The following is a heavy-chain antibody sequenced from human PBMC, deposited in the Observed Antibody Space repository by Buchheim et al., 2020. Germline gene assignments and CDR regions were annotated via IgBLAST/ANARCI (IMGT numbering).Heavy chain of an antibody. CDR1: GFTFSSYA. CDR2: ITGSGGST. CDR3: AKASGFSAYNWFDP. Sequence: EVQLLESGGGLVQPGGSLRLSCAASGFTFSSYAMTWVRQAPGKGLEWVSTITGSGGSTYYADSVKGRFTFSRDNFKNTLYLQMNGLRADAAAVYYCAKASGFSAYNWFDPWGQGTL. J-gene: IGHJ5*02. D-gene: IGHD3-3*01. V-gene: IGHV3-23*01.